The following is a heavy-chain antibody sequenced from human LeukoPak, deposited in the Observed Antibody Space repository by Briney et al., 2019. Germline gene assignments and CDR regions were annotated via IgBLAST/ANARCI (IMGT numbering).Heavy chain of an antibody. D-gene: IGHD3-3*01. CDR1: GYTLTELS. CDR3: ATGLLEWLILDY. V-gene: IGHV1-24*01. Sequence: ASVKVSCKVSGYTLTELSMHWVRQAPGKGLEWMGDFDPEDGETIYAQKFQGRVTMTEDTSTDTAYMELSSLRPEDTAVYYCATGLLEWLILDYWGQGTLVTVSS. CDR2: FDPEDGET. J-gene: IGHJ4*02.